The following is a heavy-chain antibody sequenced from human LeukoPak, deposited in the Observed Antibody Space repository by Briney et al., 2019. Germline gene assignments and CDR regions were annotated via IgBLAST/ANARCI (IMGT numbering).Heavy chain of an antibody. CDR2: IYTSGST. Sequence: PSETLSLTCAVYGGSFSGYYWSWIRQPAGKGLEWIGRIYTSGSTNYNPSLKSRVTISVDTSKNQFSLKLSSVTAADTAVYYCAGRAVAGHDAFDIWGQGTMVTVSS. D-gene: IGHD6-19*01. CDR3: AGRAVAGHDAFDI. CDR1: GGSFSGYY. J-gene: IGHJ3*02. V-gene: IGHV4-59*10.